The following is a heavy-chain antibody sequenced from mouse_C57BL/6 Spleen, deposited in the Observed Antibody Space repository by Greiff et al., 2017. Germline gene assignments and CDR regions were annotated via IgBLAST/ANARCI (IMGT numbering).Heavy chain of an antibody. CDR1: GYTFTDYN. J-gene: IGHJ2*01. D-gene: IGHD1-1*01. V-gene: IGHV1-18*01. Sequence: VQLQQSGPELVKPGASVKIPCKASGYTFTDYNMDWVKQSHGKSLEWIGDINPNNGGTIYNQKFKGKATLTVDKSSSTAYMELRSLTSEDTAVYYCARLHYGSSYFDYWGQGTTLTVSS. CDR2: INPNNGGT. CDR3: ARLHYGSSYFDY.